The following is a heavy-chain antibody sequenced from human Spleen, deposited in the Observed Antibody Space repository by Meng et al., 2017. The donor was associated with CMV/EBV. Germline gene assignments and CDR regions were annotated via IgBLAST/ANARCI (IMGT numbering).Heavy chain of an antibody. CDR2: INPNSGAT. V-gene: IGHV1-2*02. J-gene: IGHJ4*02. Sequence: ASVKVSCKTSGYTFTGYYRHWVRQAPGQGLEWMGWINPNSGATNFAQKFQGRVTMTRDTSISTAYMELRRLTSDDTAVYYCARATENFVVEPPAILFDYWGQGTLVTVSS. CDR1: GYTFTGYY. D-gene: IGHD2-2*02. CDR3: ARATENFVVEPPAILFDY.